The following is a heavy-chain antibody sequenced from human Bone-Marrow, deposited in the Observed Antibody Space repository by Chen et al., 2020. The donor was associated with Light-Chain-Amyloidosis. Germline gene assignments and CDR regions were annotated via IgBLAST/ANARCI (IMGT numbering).Heavy chain of an antibody. J-gene: IGHJ5*02. Sequence: QLQLQESGSGLVKHSETLSLTCTVSGGSISSSSYYWGWIRQPPGKGLEWIGSIYYSGSTYYNPSLKSRVTISVDTSKNQFSLKLSSVTAADTAVYYCARLVSDFWSGYSNWFDPWGQGTRVTVSS. CDR3: ARLVSDFWSGYSNWFDP. CDR1: GGSISSSSYY. D-gene: IGHD3-3*01. V-gene: IGHV4-39*01. CDR2: IYYSGST.